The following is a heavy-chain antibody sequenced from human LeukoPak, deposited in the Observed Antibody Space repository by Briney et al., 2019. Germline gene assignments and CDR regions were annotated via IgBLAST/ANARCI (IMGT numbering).Heavy chain of an antibody. Sequence: GGSLRLSCAASGFTFSTYWMHWVRQAPGEGLVWVSRIKSDGSDTSYADSVKGRFTISRDNAKNTLYLQMNSLRAEDTAVYYCARDTSLGYWGQGTLVTVSS. CDR3: ARDTSLGY. V-gene: IGHV3-74*01. J-gene: IGHJ4*02. CDR2: IKSDGSDT. CDR1: GFTFSTYW. D-gene: IGHD7-27*01.